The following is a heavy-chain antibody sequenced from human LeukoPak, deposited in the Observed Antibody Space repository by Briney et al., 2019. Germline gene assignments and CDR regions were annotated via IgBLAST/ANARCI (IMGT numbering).Heavy chain of an antibody. CDR3: ARFGVDYDMDV. CDR2: IHYSGRP. CDR1: GGSINGHY. V-gene: IGHV4-59*11. J-gene: IGHJ6*02. Sequence: PSETLSLTCTVSGGSINGHYWTWIRQPPGKGLEWIGQIHYSGRPDYNPSLKSRVTISVDTSKNQLSLKVTSVTGADTAAYYCARFGVDYDMDVWGQGTTVTVSS. D-gene: IGHD3-16*01.